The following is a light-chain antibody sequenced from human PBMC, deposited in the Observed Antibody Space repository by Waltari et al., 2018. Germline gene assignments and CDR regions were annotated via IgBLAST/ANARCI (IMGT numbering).Light chain of an antibody. CDR2: DNN. Sequence: SVLTQPPSVSAAAGKKVTLDWHQRNCDLGKNNVSQYHQLPGTAPKLLMYDNNKRPSGVPDRFSGSKSGTSATLGITGLQAGDEANYYCGTWDSTLSAPVFGGGTRLTVL. CDR3: GTWDSTLSAPV. V-gene: IGLV1-51*01. CDR1: NCDLGKNN. J-gene: IGLJ3*02.